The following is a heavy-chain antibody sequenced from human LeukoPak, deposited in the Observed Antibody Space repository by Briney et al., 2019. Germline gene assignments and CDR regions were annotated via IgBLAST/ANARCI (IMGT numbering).Heavy chain of an antibody. J-gene: IGHJ4*02. Sequence: SQTLSLTCTVSGGSISSGSYYWSWIRQPAGKGLEWIGRIYTSGSTNYNPSLKSRVTMSVDTSKNQFSLKLSSVTAADTAVYYCATAGSDPGGLFDYWGQGTLVTVSS. CDR1: GGSISSGSYY. D-gene: IGHD3-10*01. CDR2: IYTSGST. CDR3: ATAGSDPGGLFDY. V-gene: IGHV4-61*02.